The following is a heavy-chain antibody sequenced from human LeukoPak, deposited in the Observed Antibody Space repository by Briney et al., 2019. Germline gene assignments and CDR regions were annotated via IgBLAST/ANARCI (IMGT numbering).Heavy chain of an antibody. V-gene: IGHV1-18*04. D-gene: IGHD4-17*01. J-gene: IGHJ4*02. CDR3: ARMLYGDYLFDF. CDR1: GYTFTSYG. Sequence: ASVKVSCKASGYTFTSYGISWVRQAPGQGLEWMGWLSAYNGNTTYAQKLQGRVTITTDTSTSTAYMELRSLRSDDPAVYYCARMLYGDYLFDFWGQGTLVTVSS. CDR2: LSAYNGNT.